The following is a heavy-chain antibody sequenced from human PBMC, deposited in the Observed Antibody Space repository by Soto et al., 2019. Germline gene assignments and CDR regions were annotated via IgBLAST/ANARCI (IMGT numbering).Heavy chain of an antibody. D-gene: IGHD1-26*01. CDR1: GFTFSSYA. CDR3: AKDRGSGSYFLEFDY. Sequence: EVQLLESGGGLVQPGGSLRLSCAASGFTFSSYAMSWVHQAPGKGLEWVSAISGSGGSTYYADSVKGRFTISRDNSKNTLYLQMNSMRAEDTAVYYCAKDRGSGSYFLEFDYWGQGTLVTVSS. CDR2: ISGSGGST. J-gene: IGHJ4*02. V-gene: IGHV3-23*01.